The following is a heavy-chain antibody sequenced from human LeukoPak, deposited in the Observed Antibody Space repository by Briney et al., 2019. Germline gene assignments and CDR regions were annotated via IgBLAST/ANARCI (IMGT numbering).Heavy chain of an antibody. J-gene: IGHJ3*02. CDR2: IIPIFGTA. V-gene: IGHV1-69*05. CDR1: GGTFSSYA. CDR3: ARDAIDLRDFWGGAFDI. Sequence: GASVKVSCKASGGTFSSYAISWVRQAPGQGLEWMGGIIPIFGTANYAQKFQGRVTMTRDTSTSTVYMELSSLRSEDTAVYYCARDAIDLRDFWGGAFDIWGQGTMVTVSS. D-gene: IGHD3-3*01.